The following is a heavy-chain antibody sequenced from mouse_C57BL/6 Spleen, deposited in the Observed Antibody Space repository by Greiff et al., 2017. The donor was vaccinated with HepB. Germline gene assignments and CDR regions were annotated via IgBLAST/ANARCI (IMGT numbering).Heavy chain of an antibody. J-gene: IGHJ3*01. V-gene: IGHV1-74*01. D-gene: IGHD2-3*01. CDR3: ATPDGYYSAWFAY. Sequence: QVQLQQPGAELVKPGASVKVSCKASGYTFTSYWMHWVKQRPGQGLEWIGRIHPSDSDTNYNQKFKGKATLTVDKSSSTAYMQLSSLTSGDSAVYYCATPDGYYSAWFAYWGQGTLVTVSA. CDR2: IHPSDSDT. CDR1: GYTFTSYW.